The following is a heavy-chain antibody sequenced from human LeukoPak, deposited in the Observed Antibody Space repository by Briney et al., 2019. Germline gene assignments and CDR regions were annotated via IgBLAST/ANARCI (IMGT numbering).Heavy chain of an antibody. CDR1: GYPLTSYG. CDR2: IGVYNGKT. J-gene: IGHJ5*02. V-gene: IGHV1-18*01. Sequence: GASVKVCCKASGYPLTSYGISWVRRAAGPGLEGMGWIGVYNGKTDYAPKPPGRVTMTTDTSTSRAYTELRCRRSDDPARYYCGRVNNWFDPWGQGTLVTVSS. CDR3: GRVNNWFDP.